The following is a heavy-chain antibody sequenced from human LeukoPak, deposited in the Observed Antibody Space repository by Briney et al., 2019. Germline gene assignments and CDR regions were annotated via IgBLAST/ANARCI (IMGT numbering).Heavy chain of an antibody. CDR2: IYPGDSDT. CDR1: GYSFTSYW. J-gene: IGHJ3*02. D-gene: IGHD6-19*01. Sequence: GESLKISCKGSGYSFTSYWIGGVRQMPGKGLEWMGIIYPGDSDTRYSPSFQGQVTISADKSISTAYLQWSSLKASDTAMYYCARRSGSGWYGGAFDIWGQGTMVTVSS. V-gene: IGHV5-51*01. CDR3: ARRSGSGWYGGAFDI.